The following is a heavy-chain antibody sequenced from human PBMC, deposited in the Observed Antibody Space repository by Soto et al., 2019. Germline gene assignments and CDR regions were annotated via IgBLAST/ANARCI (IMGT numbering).Heavy chain of an antibody. CDR2: IKQDGSEK. J-gene: IGHJ4*01. V-gene: IGHV3-7*01. D-gene: IGHD6-19*01. CDR3: ARDSSSWYHYFDY. Sequence: EVQLVESGGGLVQPGGSLRLSCAASGFTFSSYWMSWVRQAPGKGLEWVANIKQDGSEKYYVDSVKGRFTISRDNAKNSLYLQMNSLRAEDTAVYYCARDSSSWYHYFDYWGHGTLVTVSS. CDR1: GFTFSSYW.